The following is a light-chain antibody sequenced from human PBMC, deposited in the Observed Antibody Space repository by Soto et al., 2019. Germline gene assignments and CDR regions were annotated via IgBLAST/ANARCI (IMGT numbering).Light chain of an antibody. J-gene: IGKJ2*01. Sequence: EIVLTQSPGTLSLSPGERATLSCRASQSVSSNFLAWYQQKPGQAPRLLIYGASSRATGIPDRFSGSGSGTDFTLTISRLEPEDCAVYYCQQYGSPPYTFGQGTKLEIK. CDR1: QSVSSNF. CDR2: GAS. V-gene: IGKV3-20*01. CDR3: QQYGSPPYT.